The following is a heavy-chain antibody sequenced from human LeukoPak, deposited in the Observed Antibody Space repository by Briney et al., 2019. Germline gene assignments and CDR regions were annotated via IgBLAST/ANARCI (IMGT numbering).Heavy chain of an antibody. D-gene: IGHD3-22*01. CDR1: GFSLSTSGVG. Sequence: SGPTLVKPTQPLTLTCTFSGFSLSTSGVGVGWIRQPPGKALEWLALIYWNDDKRYSPSLKSRLTITKDTSKNQVVLTMTNMDPVDTATYYCARLDYYDSSGYFDYWGREPWSPSPQ. CDR2: IYWNDDK. CDR3: ARLDYYDSSGYFDY. J-gene: IGHJ4*02. V-gene: IGHV2-5*01.